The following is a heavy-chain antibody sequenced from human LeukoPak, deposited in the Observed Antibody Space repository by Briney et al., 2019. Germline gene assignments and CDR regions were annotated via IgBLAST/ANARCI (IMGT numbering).Heavy chain of an antibody. CDR3: ASGPSDLGSSSQY. CDR2: INPNTGGT. D-gene: IGHD6-6*01. Sequence: ASVKVSCKASGYTFTGYYMHRVRQAPGQGLEWMGWINPNTGGTNYGQKFQGRVTMTTDTSITSAYMELSSLRSDDTAVYYCASGPSDLGSSSQYWGQGTLVTVSS. CDR1: GYTFTGYY. V-gene: IGHV1-2*02. J-gene: IGHJ4*02.